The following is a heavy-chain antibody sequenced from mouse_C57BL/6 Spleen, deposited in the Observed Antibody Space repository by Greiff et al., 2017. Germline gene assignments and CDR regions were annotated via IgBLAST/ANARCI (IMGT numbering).Heavy chain of an antibody. Sequence: VQLQQSGAELAQPGASVQLSCKASGYTFTSYWMHWVKQRTGQGLEWIGYINPSSGYTKYNQKFKDKDTLTADKSSSTAYMQLSSLTYEDSAVYYCARGDNYYFDYCGQGTTLTVFS. J-gene: IGHJ2*01. CDR3: ARGDNYYFDY. V-gene: IGHV1-7*01. CDR2: INPSSGYT. CDR1: GYTFTSYW. D-gene: IGHD1-3*01.